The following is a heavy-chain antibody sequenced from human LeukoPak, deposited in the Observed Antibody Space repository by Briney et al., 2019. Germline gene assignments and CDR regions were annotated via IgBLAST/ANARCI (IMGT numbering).Heavy chain of an antibody. CDR1: GGSISSGSYY. CDR2: IYKSGST. Sequence: SETLSLTCTVSGGSISSGSYYWSWIRQPAGKGLEWIGHIYKSGSTNYNPSLKSRVTISVDTSKNQFSLKLSSVTAADTAVYYCARPNALEYFQHWGQGTLVTVSS. J-gene: IGHJ1*01. CDR3: ARPNALEYFQH. V-gene: IGHV4-61*09.